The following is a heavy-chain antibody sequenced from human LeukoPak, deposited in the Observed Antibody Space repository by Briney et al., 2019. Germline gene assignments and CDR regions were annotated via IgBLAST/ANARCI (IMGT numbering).Heavy chain of an antibody. CDR2: IYPGDSDT. J-gene: IGHJ5*02. V-gene: IGHV5-51*01. CDR3: ARHLAAAGGWFDP. CDR1: GYSFTNYW. Sequence: GESLKISCKGSGYSFTNYWIGWVRQMPGKGLEWMGIIYPGDSDTRYSPSFQGQVTISADKSISTAYLQWSSLKASDTAMYYCARHLAAAGGWFDPWGQGTLVTVSS. D-gene: IGHD6-13*01.